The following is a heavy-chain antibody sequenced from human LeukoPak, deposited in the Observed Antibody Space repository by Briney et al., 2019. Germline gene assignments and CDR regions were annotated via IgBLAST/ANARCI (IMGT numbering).Heavy chain of an antibody. CDR1: GFTFSSYG. D-gene: IGHD3-10*01. CDR3: VKDWVPSEGYPWFDP. CDR2: ISYDGSNK. J-gene: IGHJ5*02. Sequence: GGSLRLSCAASGFTFSSYGMHWVRQAPGKGLEWVAVISYDGSNKYYADSVKGRFTISRDNSKNTLYLQMNSLRAEDTAVYYCVKDWVPSEGYPWFDPWGQGTLVTVSS. V-gene: IGHV3-30*18.